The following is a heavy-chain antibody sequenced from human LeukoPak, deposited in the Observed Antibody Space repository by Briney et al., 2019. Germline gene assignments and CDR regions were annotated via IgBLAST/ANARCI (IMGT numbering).Heavy chain of an antibody. Sequence: SETLSLTCAVYGGSFSGYYWSWIRQPPGKGLEWIGEINHSGSTNYNPSLKSRVTISVDTSKNQFSLKLSSVTAADTAVYYCARRSYSSGRYGYYYYYMDVWGKGTTVTISS. D-gene: IGHD6-19*01. CDR2: INHSGST. V-gene: IGHV4-34*01. CDR1: GGSFSGYY. J-gene: IGHJ6*03. CDR3: ARRSYSSGRYGYYYYYMDV.